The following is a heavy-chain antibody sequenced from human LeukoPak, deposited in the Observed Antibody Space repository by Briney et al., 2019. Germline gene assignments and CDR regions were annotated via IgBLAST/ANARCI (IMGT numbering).Heavy chain of an antibody. D-gene: IGHD5-18*01. CDR3: AKDIAQGYTFGSIEQDY. V-gene: IGHV3-23*01. CDR1: GLTFSRYA. CDR2: ISESGSGT. Sequence: GGSLRLSCAVSGLTFSRYAMSWVRQAPGKGLEWVSAISESGSGTYYADSVKGWFTISRDNSKDTLSLQMNSLRAEDTAVYYCAKDIAQGYTFGSIEQDYWGQGTLVTVSS. J-gene: IGHJ4*02.